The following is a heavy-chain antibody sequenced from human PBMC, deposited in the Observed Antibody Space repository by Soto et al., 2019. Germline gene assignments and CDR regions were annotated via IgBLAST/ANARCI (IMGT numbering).Heavy chain of an antibody. D-gene: IGHD3-3*01. J-gene: IGHJ4*01. CDR1: GGSITSGNYY. CDR2: IYYSGTT. Sequence: SETLSLTCTVSGGSITSGNYYWTWTRQHPGKGLEWIGNIYYSGTTYNNPSLVSRLTISVDTSKNQFSLKLTSVTAADTAVYFCARDLLVDFWTGFRYFDFWGPGTLVTVSS. V-gene: IGHV4-31*03. CDR3: ARDLLVDFWTGFRYFDF.